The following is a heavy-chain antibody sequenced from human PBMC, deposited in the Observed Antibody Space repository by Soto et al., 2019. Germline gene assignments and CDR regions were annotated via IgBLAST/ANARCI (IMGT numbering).Heavy chain of an antibody. CDR2: IFSSGST. CDR3: AREGSYSAYNFAHGIQLWSFDF. J-gene: IGHJ4*02. V-gene: IGHV4-4*07. CDR1: GGSINTFY. D-gene: IGHD5-12*01. Sequence: SETLSLTCTVSGGSINTFYWSWVRQPAGKGLKWIGRIFSSGSTSFNPSLESRVAMSVDTSKNHFSLNLSSVTAADMAVYYCAREGSYSAYNFAHGIQLWSFDFWGQGALVTVSS.